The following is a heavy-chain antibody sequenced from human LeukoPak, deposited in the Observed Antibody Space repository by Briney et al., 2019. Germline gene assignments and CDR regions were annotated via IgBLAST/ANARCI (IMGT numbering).Heavy chain of an antibody. CDR1: GGSISSYY. D-gene: IGHD5-18*01. CDR3: ARYWGVQLWPHWYFDL. CDR2: IYYSGST. Sequence: SETLSLTCTVSGGSISSYYWSWFRQAPGKGPEWIGYIYYSGSTKYNPSLKSRVTISVDRSKNQFSLKLNSVTAADTAVYYCARYWGVQLWPHWYFDLWGRGSLVTVSS. V-gene: IGHV4-59*01. J-gene: IGHJ2*01.